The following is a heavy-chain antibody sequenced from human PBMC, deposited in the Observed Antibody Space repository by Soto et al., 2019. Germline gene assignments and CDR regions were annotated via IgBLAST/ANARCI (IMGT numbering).Heavy chain of an antibody. V-gene: IGHV3-49*04. D-gene: IGHD3-16*01. CDR3: TRAPSLDFDF. CDR1: GFTFGDYA. J-gene: IGHJ4*02. CDR2: IRRNAYGGTT. Sequence: GGSLRLSCTTSGFTFGDYALSWVRQAPGKGLELVGFIRRNAYGGTTDYAASVKGRFTISRDDSKSIAYLQMNSLRTEDTALYYCTRAPSLDFDFWGQGTLVTVSS.